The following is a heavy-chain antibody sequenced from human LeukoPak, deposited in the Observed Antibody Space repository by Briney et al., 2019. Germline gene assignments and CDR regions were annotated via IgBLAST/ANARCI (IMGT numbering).Heavy chain of an antibody. CDR1: GGTFSSYA. CDR3: ARNPIAAAGRWFDP. CDR2: IIPIFGTA. V-gene: IGHV1-69*05. Sequence: ASVKVSCKASGGTFSSYAISWVRQAPGQGLECMGGIIPIFGTANYAQKFQGRVTITTDESTSTAYMELSSLRSEDTAVYYCARNPIAAAGRWFDPWGQGTLATVSS. D-gene: IGHD6-13*01. J-gene: IGHJ5*02.